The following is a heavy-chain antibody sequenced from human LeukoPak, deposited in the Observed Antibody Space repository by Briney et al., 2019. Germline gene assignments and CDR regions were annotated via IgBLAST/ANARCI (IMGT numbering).Heavy chain of an antibody. Sequence: PGGSLRLSCAASGFTFSSYAMSWVRQAPGKGLEWVSAISGSGGSTYYADSVKGRFTISRDNSKNTLYLQMNSLRAEDTAVYYCAIDLSYGYGPAPDYWGQGTLVTVSS. D-gene: IGHD5-18*01. CDR2: ISGSGGST. CDR3: AIDLSYGYGPAPDY. CDR1: GFTFSSYA. V-gene: IGHV3-23*01. J-gene: IGHJ4*02.